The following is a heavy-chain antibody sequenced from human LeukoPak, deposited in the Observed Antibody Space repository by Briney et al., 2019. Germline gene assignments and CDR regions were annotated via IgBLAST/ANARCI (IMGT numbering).Heavy chain of an antibody. CDR2: MYHSGNT. J-gene: IGHJ4*02. CDR1: GHSISSAYY. D-gene: IGHD3-10*01. CDR3: ARHRRYHGAGIYYSDFDY. Sequence: SETLSLTCTVSGHSISSAYYWGWIRPPPGKGLEWIGNMYHSGNTYYNPSLKSRVTISVDTSKNQFSLKLTSVTAADTAVYYCARHRRYHGAGIYYSDFDYWGQGTLVTVS. V-gene: IGHV4-38-2*02.